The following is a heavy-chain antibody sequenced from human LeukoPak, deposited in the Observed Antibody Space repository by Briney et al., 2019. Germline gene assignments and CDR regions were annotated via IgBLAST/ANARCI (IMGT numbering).Heavy chain of an antibody. CDR3: ARGGHYDYVWGRYRQKDGFDY. CDR1: GFTFSTYS. Sequence: GGSLRLSCAASGFTFSTYSMNWVRQAPGKGLEWLSYITSSSSIRYFADSVKGRFTISRDNAKNSLYLQMNSLRVEDTAVYYCARGGHYDYVWGRYRQKDGFDYWGQGTLVTVSS. V-gene: IGHV3-48*01. CDR2: ITSSSSIR. D-gene: IGHD3-16*02. J-gene: IGHJ4*02.